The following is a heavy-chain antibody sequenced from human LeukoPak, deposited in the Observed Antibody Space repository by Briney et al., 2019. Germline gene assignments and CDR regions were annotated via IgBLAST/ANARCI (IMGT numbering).Heavy chain of an antibody. CDR2: IYYSGST. D-gene: IGHD6-19*01. J-gene: IGHJ4*02. Sequence: PSETLSLTCTVSGGSVSSSSYYWGWIRQPPGKGLEWNGSIYYSGSTYYNPSLKSRVTISVDMSKNHFSLRLSSVTAADTAMYYCARGTLYSGWSYYFDYWGQGSQVTVSS. CDR1: GGSVSSSSYY. V-gene: IGHV4-39*07. CDR3: ARGTLYSGWSYYFDY.